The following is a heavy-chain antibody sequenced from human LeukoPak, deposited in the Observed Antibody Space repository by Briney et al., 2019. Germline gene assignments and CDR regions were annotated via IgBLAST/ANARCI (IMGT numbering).Heavy chain of an antibody. J-gene: IGHJ6*03. CDR1: GYTFTGYY. D-gene: IGHD4-11*01. CDR3: ATSAGDYRAGHYYYMGV. Sequence: ASVTVSCKASGYTFTGYYFHWVRQAPGRGLEWMGWINPNTAGTNYAQKFLGGVTLTWDTSISTAYMELNRLTSDDTAVYYCATSAGDYRAGHYYYMGVWGKGTSVTVSS. V-gene: IGHV1-2*02. CDR2: INPNTAGT.